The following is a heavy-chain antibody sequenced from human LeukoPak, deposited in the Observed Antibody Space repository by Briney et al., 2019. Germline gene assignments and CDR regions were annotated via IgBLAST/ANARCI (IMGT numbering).Heavy chain of an antibody. CDR2: IRYDGSNK. CDR3: AKDGDYGAYWYFDL. J-gene: IGHJ2*01. V-gene: IGHV3-30*02. D-gene: IGHD4-17*01. Sequence: GGSLRLSCAASGFTFSSYGMHWVRQAPGKGLEWVAFIRYDGSNKYYADSVKGRFTISRDNSKNTLYLQMSSLRAEDTAVYYCAKDGDYGAYWYFDLWGRGTLVTVSS. CDR1: GFTFSSYG.